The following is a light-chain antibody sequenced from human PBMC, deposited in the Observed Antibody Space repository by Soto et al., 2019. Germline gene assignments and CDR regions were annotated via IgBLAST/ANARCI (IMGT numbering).Light chain of an antibody. Sequence: EVVMTQSPLSLPVALGQPASISCRSSQSLVHSDGNIYLNWFQQRPGQSPRRLIYKVSNRDSGVPDRFSGSGSGTDFTLKISSVEAEDVGVYYCMQGTHWPPWTFGQGTKVDIK. CDR3: MQGTHWPPWT. CDR1: QSLVHSDGNIY. CDR2: KVS. V-gene: IGKV2-30*02. J-gene: IGKJ1*01.